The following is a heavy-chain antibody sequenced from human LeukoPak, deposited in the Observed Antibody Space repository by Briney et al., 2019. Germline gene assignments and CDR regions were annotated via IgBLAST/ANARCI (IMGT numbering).Heavy chain of an antibody. D-gene: IGHD2-21*02. CDR2: IIPIFGTA. Sequence: SVKVSCKASGGTFSSYAISWVRQAPGQGLEWMGGIIPIFGTANYAQKFQGRVTITTDESTSTAYMELSSLRSEVTAVYYCARAYCGGDCPGAFDIWGQGTMVTVSS. J-gene: IGHJ3*02. CDR3: ARAYCGGDCPGAFDI. CDR1: GGTFSSYA. V-gene: IGHV1-69*05.